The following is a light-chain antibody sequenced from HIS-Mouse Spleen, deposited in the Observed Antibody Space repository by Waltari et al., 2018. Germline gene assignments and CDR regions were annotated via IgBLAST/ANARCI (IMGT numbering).Light chain of an antibody. Sequence: IVLTQSPATLSSSPGERATLSCRASQSVSSYLAWYQQKPGQAPRLLIYDASNRATGIPARFSGSGSGTDFTLTISSLEPEDFAVYYCQQRSNSFGQGTKLEIK. V-gene: IGKV3-11*01. CDR1: QSVSSY. CDR2: DAS. CDR3: QQRSNS. J-gene: IGKJ2*01.